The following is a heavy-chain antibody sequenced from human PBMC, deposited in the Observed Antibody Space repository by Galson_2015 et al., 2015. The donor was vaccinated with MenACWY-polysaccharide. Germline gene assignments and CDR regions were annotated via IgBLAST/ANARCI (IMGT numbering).Heavy chain of an antibody. CDR1: GGSISRSSHF. J-gene: IGHJ4*02. CDR3: ARAGRTDTVVVGYGWGLDY. Sequence: ETLSLTCTVSGGSISRSSHFWGWIRQPPGKGLEWIGTVSSGGSTYYEPSLKSRATLSVDTSKNQFSLNLNSVTAADTAVYYCARAGRTDTVVVGYGWGLDYWGQGALVTVSS. D-gene: IGHD2-15*01. CDR2: VSSGGST. V-gene: IGHV4-39*07.